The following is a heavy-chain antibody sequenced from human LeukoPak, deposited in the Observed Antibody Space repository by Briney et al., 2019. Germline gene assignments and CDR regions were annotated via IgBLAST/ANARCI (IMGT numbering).Heavy chain of an antibody. J-gene: IGHJ6*03. D-gene: IGHD5-18*01. V-gene: IGHV3-30*02. Sequence: GGSLRLSCAASGFTFSSYGMHWVRQAPGKGLEWVAFIRYDGSNKYYADSVKGRFTISRDNSKNTLYLQMNSLRAEDTAVYYCAKRSDSYLNYYYYMDVWGKGTTVTVSS. CDR2: IRYDGSNK. CDR1: GFTFSSYG. CDR3: AKRSDSYLNYYYYMDV.